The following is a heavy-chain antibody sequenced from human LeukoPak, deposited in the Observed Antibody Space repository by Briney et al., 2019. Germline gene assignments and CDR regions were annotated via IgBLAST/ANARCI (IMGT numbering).Heavy chain of an antibody. CDR2: MNPNSGNT. J-gene: IGHJ4*02. D-gene: IGHD6-6*01. V-gene: IGHV1-8*01. CDR1: GYNFTSYE. Sequence: GAPVKVSCKASGYNFTSYEINWVRQATGQGLEWMGWMNPNSGNTAYAQKFQGRVTMSRDTSISTAYMELSSLRSEDTAVYYCARLPKYSRPLDYWGQGTLATVSS. CDR3: ARLPKYSRPLDY.